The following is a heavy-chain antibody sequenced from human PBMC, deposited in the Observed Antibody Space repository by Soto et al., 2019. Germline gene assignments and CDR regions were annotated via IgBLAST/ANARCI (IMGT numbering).Heavy chain of an antibody. Sequence: ASVKVSCKASGXTFTSYGISWVRQAPGQGLEWMGWISAYNGNTNYAQKLQGRVTMTTDTSTSTAYMELRSLRSDDTAVYYCAREIVVTTRYYYDSSGYPNYGMDVWGQGTTVTVSS. J-gene: IGHJ6*02. D-gene: IGHD3-22*01. CDR1: GXTFTSYG. CDR3: AREIVVTTRYYYDSSGYPNYGMDV. CDR2: ISAYNGNT. V-gene: IGHV1-18*01.